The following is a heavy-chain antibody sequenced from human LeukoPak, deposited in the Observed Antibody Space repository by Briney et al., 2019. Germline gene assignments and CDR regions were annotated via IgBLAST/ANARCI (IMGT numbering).Heavy chain of an antibody. J-gene: IGHJ3*02. Sequence: SEPLSLTCDVSGSSVNSDQYWGWMRHSPGAGLEWIGSVHQTGSPYYNPSLGSRVSLSIDSTKNSFSLRLTSVTAADTAAYYCAMLRLGELSLLANAYDIWGQGTMVIVSS. D-gene: IGHD3-16*02. CDR3: AMLRLGELSLLANAYDI. V-gene: IGHV4-38-2*01. CDR2: VHQTGSP. CDR1: GSSVNSDQY.